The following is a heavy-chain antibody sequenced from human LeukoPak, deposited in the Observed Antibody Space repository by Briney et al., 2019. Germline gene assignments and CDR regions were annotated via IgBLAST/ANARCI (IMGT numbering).Heavy chain of an antibody. D-gene: IGHD3-22*01. Sequence: SVKVSCKVSGDNFSSYVITWVRQAPGQGLEWMGRIIPTLDVANFAQRFKGRVTITADRSTNTAHLELSSLRSEDTAVYYCTREGVYSPDGSGYHRHAFDMWGKGTVVIVSS. J-gene: IGHJ3*02. CDR2: IIPTLDVA. V-gene: IGHV1-69*04. CDR1: GDNFSSYV. CDR3: TREGVYSPDGSGYHRHAFDM.